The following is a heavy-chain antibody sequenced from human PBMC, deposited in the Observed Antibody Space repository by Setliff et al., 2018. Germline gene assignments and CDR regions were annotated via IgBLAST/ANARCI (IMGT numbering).Heavy chain of an antibody. CDR2: IKSKTDGGTT. V-gene: IGHV3-15*01. CDR3: VRDLHWGFDY. D-gene: IGHD7-27*01. Sequence: PGGSLRLSCAASGFTFSNAWMSWVRQAPGKGLEWVGRIKSKTDGGTTDYAAPVKGRFTISRDNVKNSLFLQMNSLRAEDTAVYYCVRDLHWGFDYWGLGTLVTVSS. J-gene: IGHJ4*02. CDR1: GFTFSNAW.